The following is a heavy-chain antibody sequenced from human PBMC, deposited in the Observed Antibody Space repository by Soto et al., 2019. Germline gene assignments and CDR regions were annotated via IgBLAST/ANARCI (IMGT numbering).Heavy chain of an antibody. D-gene: IGHD3-3*01. CDR2: MTPIFGTA. CDR1: GGTFTSYP. V-gene: IGHV1-69*13. CDR3: ARDLLYYFDF. J-gene: IGHJ4*02. Sequence: SVKVSCKASGGTFTSYPSSWVRQAPGQGLEWMGGMTPIFGTANYAQKFQGRVTITADESTSTAYMELSSLRSEDTAVYYCARDLLYYFDFWGQGTLVTVSS.